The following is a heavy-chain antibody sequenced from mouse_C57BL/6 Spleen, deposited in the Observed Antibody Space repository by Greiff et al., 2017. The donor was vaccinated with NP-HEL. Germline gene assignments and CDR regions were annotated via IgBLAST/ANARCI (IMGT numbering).Heavy chain of an antibody. CDR3: ARHLRYDGYYPSFDY. D-gene: IGHD2-3*01. J-gene: IGHJ2*01. CDR2: ISSGGSYT. V-gene: IGHV5-6*01. Sequence: EVQRVESGGDLVKPGGSLKLSCAASGFTFSSYGMSWVRQTPDKRLEWVATISSGGSYTYYPDSVKGRFTISRDNAKNTLYLQMSSLKSEDTAMYYCARHLRYDGYYPSFDYWGQGTTLTVSS. CDR1: GFTFSSYG.